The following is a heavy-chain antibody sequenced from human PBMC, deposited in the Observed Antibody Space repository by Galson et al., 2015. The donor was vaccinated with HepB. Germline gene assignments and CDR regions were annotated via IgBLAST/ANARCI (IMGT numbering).Heavy chain of an antibody. CDR1: GFSFSSSA. Sequence: SLRLSCAASGFSFSSSAMSWVRQAPGRGLQWVSTVSGGGDTYDADSVKGRFTISRDNSKNTLYLQMNSLRAEDTALYYCAKERRMPMIADPYDAFDIWGQGTAVTVSS. D-gene: IGHD3-22*01. J-gene: IGHJ3*02. CDR2: VSGGGDT. V-gene: IGHV3-23*01. CDR3: AKERRMPMIADPYDAFDI.